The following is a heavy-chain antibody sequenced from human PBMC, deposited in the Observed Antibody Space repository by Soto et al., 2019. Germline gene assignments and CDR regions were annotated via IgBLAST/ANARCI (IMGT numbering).Heavy chain of an antibody. J-gene: IGHJ4*02. CDR3: ARAPQYTHGWNGAFDY. CDR1: GGTSGTHF. Sequence: SETLSLTCTVSGGTSGTHFWNWIRQPPGKGLEWIGYFFYRGTTNYNPSLKSRVTISEDTSKNQFSLRLTSVTPADTAVYYCARAPQYTHGWNGAFDYWGLGTLVTVSS. CDR2: FFYRGTT. V-gene: IGHV4-59*11. D-gene: IGHD1-1*01.